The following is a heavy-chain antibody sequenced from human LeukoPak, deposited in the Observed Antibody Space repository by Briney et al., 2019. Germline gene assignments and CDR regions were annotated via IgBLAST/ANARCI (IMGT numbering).Heavy chain of an antibody. D-gene: IGHD1-26*01. V-gene: IGHV3-48*04. CDR2: ISSSGSTI. Sequence: GGSLSLSCAASGFTFSSYWMSWVRQAPGKGLEWVSYISSSGSTIYYADSVKGRFTISRDNAKNSLYLQMNSLRAEDTAVYYCAREVLGRWELLEFDYWGQGTLVTVSS. CDR3: AREVLGRWELLEFDY. J-gene: IGHJ4*02. CDR1: GFTFSSYW.